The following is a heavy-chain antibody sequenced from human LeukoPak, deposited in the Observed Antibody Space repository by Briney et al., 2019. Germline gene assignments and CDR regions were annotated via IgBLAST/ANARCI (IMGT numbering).Heavy chain of an antibody. Sequence: HGESLKISCKGSGYSFTSYWIGWVRQMPGKGRERMGIIYPGDSDTRYSPSFQGQVTISADKSISTAYLQWSSLKASDTAMYYCARRDRPITGTEYYFDYWGQGTLVTVSS. V-gene: IGHV5-51*01. CDR3: ARRDRPITGTEYYFDY. J-gene: IGHJ4*02. CDR1: GYSFTSYW. D-gene: IGHD1-7*01. CDR2: IYPGDSDT.